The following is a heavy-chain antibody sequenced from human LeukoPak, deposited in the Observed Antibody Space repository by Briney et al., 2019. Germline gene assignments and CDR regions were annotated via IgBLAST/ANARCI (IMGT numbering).Heavy chain of an antibody. D-gene: IGHD2-21*01. CDR3: ARSVIPLGMDV. Sequence: EASVKVSCKASGYTFTSYYMHWVRQAPGQGLEWMGTINPSGGSTSYAQKFQGRVTMTRDTSTSTVYMELSSLRSEDTAVYYCARSVIPLGMDVWGQGTTVTVSS. V-gene: IGHV1-46*01. CDR1: GYTFTSYY. J-gene: IGHJ6*02. CDR2: INPSGGST.